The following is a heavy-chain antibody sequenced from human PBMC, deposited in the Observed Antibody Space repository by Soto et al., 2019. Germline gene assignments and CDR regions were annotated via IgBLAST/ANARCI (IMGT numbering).Heavy chain of an antibody. D-gene: IGHD3-22*01. CDR2: IYHSGST. J-gene: IGHJ5*02. V-gene: IGHV4-30-2*01. CDR3: ARVKGYYDSSGYYFWFDP. Sequence: TLSLTCAVSVGSISSGGYSWSWILQPPGKGLEWIGYIYHSGSTYYNPSLKSRVTISVDRSKNQFSLKLSSVTAADTAVYYCARVKGYYDSSGYYFWFDPWGQGTLVTVSS. CDR1: VGSISSGGYS.